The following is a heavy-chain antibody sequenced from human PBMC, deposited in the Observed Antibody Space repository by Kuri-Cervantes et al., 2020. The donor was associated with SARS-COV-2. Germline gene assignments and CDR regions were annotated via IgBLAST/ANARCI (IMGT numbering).Heavy chain of an antibody. CDR1: GFTFSSYS. CDR2: ISSSSSYI. D-gene: IGHD3-10*01. CDR3: ARDYGSGPSGAYYYYGMDV. J-gene: IGHJ6*02. V-gene: IGHV3-21*01. Sequence: GGSLRLSCAASGFTFSSYSMNWVRQAPGKGLEWVSSISSSSSYISHADSMKGRFTISRDNAKNSLYLQMNSPRAEDTAVYYCARDYGSGPSGAYYYYGMDVWGQGTTVTVSS.